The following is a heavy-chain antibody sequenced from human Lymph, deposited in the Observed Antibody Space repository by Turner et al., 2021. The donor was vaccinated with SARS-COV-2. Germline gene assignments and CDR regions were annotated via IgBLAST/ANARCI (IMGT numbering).Heavy chain of an antibody. CDR2: IWYEGSNK. V-gene: IGHV3-33*01. CDR1: GFTFSSYV. CDR3: ARGLGSSWYSGGFDY. Sequence: QVQLVESGGGVFQPGRSLRLSCAASGFTFSSYVIHWVRQAPGKGREWVAVIWYEGSNKYYADSVKGRFTISRDNSKNTRCLQRNSLRAEDTAVYYCARGLGSSWYSGGFDYWGQGTLVTVSS. J-gene: IGHJ4*02. D-gene: IGHD6-13*01.